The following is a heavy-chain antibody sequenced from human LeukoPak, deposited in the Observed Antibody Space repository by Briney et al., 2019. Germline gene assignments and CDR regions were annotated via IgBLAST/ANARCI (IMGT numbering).Heavy chain of an antibody. D-gene: IGHD2-15*01. CDR2: INHSGST. CDR3: ARGPSRVDGGVVVVAATDALDI. CDR1: AGSFSGYY. Sequence: SETLSLTCAVYAGSFSGYYWSWIRQPPGKGLEWIGEINHSGSTNYNPSLKSRVTISVDTSKNQCSLKLSSVTAADTAVYYCARGPSRVDGGVVVVAATDALDIWGKGTMVTVSS. J-gene: IGHJ3*02. V-gene: IGHV4-34*01.